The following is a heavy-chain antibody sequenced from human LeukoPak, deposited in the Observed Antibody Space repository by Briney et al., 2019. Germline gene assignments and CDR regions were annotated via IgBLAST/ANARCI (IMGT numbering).Heavy chain of an antibody. V-gene: IGHV4-59*01. CDR3: ARVPQYSSSSHDYYYYYMDV. CDR1: GGSISTYY. J-gene: IGHJ6*03. Sequence: PSETLSLTCTVSGGSISTYYWSWIRQPPGKGLEWIGYIYYSGSTKYNPSLKSRATISVGTSKNQFSLKLSSVTAADTAVYYCARVPQYSSSSHDYYYYYMDVWGKGTTVTVSS. CDR2: IYYSGST. D-gene: IGHD6-6*01.